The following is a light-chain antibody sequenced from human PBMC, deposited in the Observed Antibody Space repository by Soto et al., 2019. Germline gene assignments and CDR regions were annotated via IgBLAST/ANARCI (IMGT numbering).Light chain of an antibody. CDR2: EVS. V-gene: IGLV2-14*01. CDR3: FSYTSRANYV. CDR1: TRDVGNYKD. Sequence: THRTSVSWSLVHALPISCTGATRDVGNYKDVSWYQQHPGKAPKLMIYEVSNRPSGVSNRFSGSKSGNTASLTISGLQAEEETDYYCFSYTSRANYVFGTGTKVTVL. J-gene: IGLJ1*01.